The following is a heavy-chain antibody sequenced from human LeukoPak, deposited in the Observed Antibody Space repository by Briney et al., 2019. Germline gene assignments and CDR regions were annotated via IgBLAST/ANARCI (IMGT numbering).Heavy chain of an antibody. J-gene: IGHJ3*02. CDR3: AREATLLTGGNPDAFDI. CDR1: GVSISSGGYY. CDR2: ISYSGST. D-gene: IGHD4-23*01. V-gene: IGHV4-31*03. Sequence: TPSLTCTVSGVSISSGGYYSSSIRPHPRKSLERVGYISYSGSTYYNPSLKSRVTISVDTSKNQFSLKPSSVTAADTAVYYCAREATLLTGGNPDAFDIWGQGTMVTVSS.